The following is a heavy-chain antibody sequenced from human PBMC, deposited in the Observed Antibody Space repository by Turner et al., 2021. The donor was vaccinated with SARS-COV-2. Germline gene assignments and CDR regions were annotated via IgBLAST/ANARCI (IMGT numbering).Heavy chain of an antibody. CDR2: ISDNGGNT. V-gene: IGHV3-23*01. Sequence: EVQLLESGGDLVQPGGSLRLSCAAPGVTFSTYPMNWVRQAPGKGLEWVSGISDNGGNTYYADSVKGRFTISRDNSKNTLYLQMNSLKVEDTAVYYCAKGTEGASWGQGTLVTVSS. J-gene: IGHJ4*02. CDR3: AKGTEGAS. CDR1: GVTFSTYP. D-gene: IGHD2-15*01.